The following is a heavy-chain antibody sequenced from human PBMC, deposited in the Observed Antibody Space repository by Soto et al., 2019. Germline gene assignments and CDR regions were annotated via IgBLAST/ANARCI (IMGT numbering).Heavy chain of an antibody. D-gene: IGHD2-21*01. CDR3: ARTRGNVVGLNLEDTYFDP. CDR1: GGSISTGAFS. V-gene: IGHV4-31*03. CDR2: MNHSGGP. Sequence: QGQLQESGQGRVKPSQPLSLTCTVSGGSISTGAFSWTWIRKHPGRGLEWIGDMNHSGGPYYNPPLKSRLTISVDPSKSQCSLRLSSVTAADTAVYYCARTRGNVVGLNLEDTYFDPWGRGTLVTVSS. J-gene: IGHJ5*02.